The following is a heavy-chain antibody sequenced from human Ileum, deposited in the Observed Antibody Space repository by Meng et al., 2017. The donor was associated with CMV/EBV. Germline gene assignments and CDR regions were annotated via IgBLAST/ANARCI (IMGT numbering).Heavy chain of an antibody. D-gene: IGHD1-1*01. CDR2: IYWDDDK. CDR1: GFSLTRSGMG. CDR3: AQTGPVRDYFQS. Sequence: ITFKVSVLTLVKPTQTLTLTLTFSGFSLTRSGMGVGWIRQPPGKALEWLALIYWDDDKRYSPSLNNRLTITKDASKNQVVLSMTSMGPVDTATYFCAQTGPVRDYFQSWGQGTLVTVSS. V-gene: IGHV2-5*02. J-gene: IGHJ4*02.